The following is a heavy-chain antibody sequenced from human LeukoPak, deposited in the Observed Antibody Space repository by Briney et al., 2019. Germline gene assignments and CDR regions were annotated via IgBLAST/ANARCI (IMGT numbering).Heavy chain of an antibody. CDR3: AGRAQTTGWSFDY. J-gene: IGHJ4*02. D-gene: IGHD6-19*01. Sequence: PSETLSLTFLVSGGSITSYHWTWIRQPAGKGLQWIGQIHTSGSTNYNPSLKSRVAMSVDTSKNQFSLDLSSVTAVDTAVYYCAGRAQTTGWSFDYWGQGALVTVSS. CDR1: GGSITSYH. V-gene: IGHV4-4*07. CDR2: IHTSGST.